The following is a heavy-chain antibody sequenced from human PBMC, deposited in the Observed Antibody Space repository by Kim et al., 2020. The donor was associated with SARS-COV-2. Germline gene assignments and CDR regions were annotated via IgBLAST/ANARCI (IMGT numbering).Heavy chain of an antibody. V-gene: IGHV3-53*01. D-gene: IGHD3-22*01. CDR1: GFTVSSNY. CDR2: IYSGGST. Sequence: GGSLRLSCAASGFTVSSNYMSWVRQAPGKGLEWVSVIYSGGSTYYADSVKGRFTISRDNSKNTLYLQMNSLRAEDTAVYYCARYDLHYYDSSVDAFDIWGQGTMVTVSS. J-gene: IGHJ3*02. CDR3: ARYDLHYYDSSVDAFDI.